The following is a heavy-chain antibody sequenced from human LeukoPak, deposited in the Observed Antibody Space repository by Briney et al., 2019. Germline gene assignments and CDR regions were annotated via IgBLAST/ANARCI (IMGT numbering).Heavy chain of an antibody. CDR3: ARVGYSYGYEGIFGWFDP. CDR2: IYPGDSDT. J-gene: IGHJ5*02. CDR1: GYSFTSYW. D-gene: IGHD5-18*01. Sequence: GESLKISCKGSGYSFTSYWIGWVRQMPGKGLEWMGIIYPGDSDTRYSPSFQGQVTISADKSISTAYLQWSSLKASDTAMYYCARVGYSYGYEGIFGWFDPWGQGTLVTVSS. V-gene: IGHV5-51*01.